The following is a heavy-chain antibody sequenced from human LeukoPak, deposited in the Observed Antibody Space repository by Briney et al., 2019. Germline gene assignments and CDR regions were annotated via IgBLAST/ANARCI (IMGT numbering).Heavy chain of an antibody. D-gene: IGHD5-12*01. V-gene: IGHV1-69*05. CDR1: GGTYSSYA. Sequence: SVKVSCKASGGTYSSYAISWVRQAPGQVLEWMGGIIPIFGTANYAQKFQVRVTITTDESTSTAYMELSSLRSEDTAVYYCARDIGSGYTSSSNWFDPWGQGTLVTVSS. J-gene: IGHJ5*02. CDR3: ARDIGSGYTSSSNWFDP. CDR2: IIPIFGTA.